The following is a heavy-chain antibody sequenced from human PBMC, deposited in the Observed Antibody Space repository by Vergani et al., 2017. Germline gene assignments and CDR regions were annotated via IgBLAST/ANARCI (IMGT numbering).Heavy chain of an antibody. CDR2: ISYDGTQK. V-gene: IGHV3-30*03. J-gene: IGHJ1*01. CDR3: ATKSCGTPGCQIGYFRE. D-gene: IGHD1-1*01. CDR1: GFTSRYYG. Sequence: QVHLVESGGGVVQPGRSLSLSCVVSGFTSRYYGMHWVRQAPGKGLEWVAVISYDGTQKYYADSVKGRFTISRDNSKSTLYLQMNNLRTEDTAVYYCATKSCGTPGCQIGYFREWGQGTLVTVSS.